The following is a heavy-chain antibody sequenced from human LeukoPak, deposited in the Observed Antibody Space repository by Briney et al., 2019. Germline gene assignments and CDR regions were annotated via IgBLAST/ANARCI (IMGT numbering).Heavy chain of an antibody. Sequence: ASVKVSCKTSRYTFTGYYMHWVRQAPGQGLEWMGWISAYNGNTNYAQKLQGRVTMTTDTSTSTAYMELRSLRSDDTAVYYCARVSAAYYDSSGYYYYYYYMDVWGKGTTVTVSS. CDR2: ISAYNGNT. J-gene: IGHJ6*03. V-gene: IGHV1-18*04. D-gene: IGHD3-22*01. CDR3: ARVSAAYYDSSGYYYYYYYMDV. CDR1: RYTFTGYY.